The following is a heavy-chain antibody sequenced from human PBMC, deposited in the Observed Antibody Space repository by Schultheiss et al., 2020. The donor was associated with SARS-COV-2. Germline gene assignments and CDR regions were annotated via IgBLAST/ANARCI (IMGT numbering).Heavy chain of an antibody. CDR1: GFTVSSNY. D-gene: IGHD5-24*01. Sequence: GGSLRLSCAASGFTVSSNYMSWVRQAPGKGLEWVSASSRSGGTTYYADSVEGRFTISRDNSKNSLYLQMNSLRAEDTAVYYCARDTSPTPGYNPDYWGQGTLVTVAS. CDR2: SSRSGGTT. J-gene: IGHJ4*02. CDR3: ARDTSPTPGYNPDY. V-gene: IGHV3-53*01.